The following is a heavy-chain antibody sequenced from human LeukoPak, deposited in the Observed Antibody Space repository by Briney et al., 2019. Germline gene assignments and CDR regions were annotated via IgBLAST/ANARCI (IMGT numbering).Heavy chain of an antibody. CDR2: ISGSGGST. D-gene: IGHD3-10*01. CDR3: AKEICGQYGSGSYLPLQFDY. Sequence: GGSLRLSCAASGFTFSSYAMSWVRQAPGKGLEWVSAISGSGGSTYYADSVEGRFTISRDNSKNTLYLRMNSLRAEDTAVYYCAKEICGQYGSGSYLPLQFDYWGQGTLVTVSS. J-gene: IGHJ4*02. V-gene: IGHV3-23*01. CDR1: GFTFSSYA.